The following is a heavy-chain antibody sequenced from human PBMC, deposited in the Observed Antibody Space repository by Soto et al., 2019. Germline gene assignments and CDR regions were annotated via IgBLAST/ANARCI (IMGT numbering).Heavy chain of an antibody. CDR2: IYSGGST. D-gene: IGHD2-21*02. V-gene: IGHV3-66*01. Sequence: EVQLVESGGGLVQPGGSLRLSCAASGFTVSSNYMSWVRQAPGKGLEWVSVIYSGGSTYYADSVKGRFTISRDNSKNTLYLQMNSLRDEDTAVYYCAREREYGGNYAFDYWGQGTLVTVSS. CDR3: AREREYGGNYAFDY. J-gene: IGHJ4*02. CDR1: GFTVSSNY.